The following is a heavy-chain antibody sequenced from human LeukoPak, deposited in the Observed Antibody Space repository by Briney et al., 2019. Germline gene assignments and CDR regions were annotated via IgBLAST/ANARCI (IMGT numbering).Heavy chain of an antibody. J-gene: IGHJ4*02. V-gene: IGHV4-39*07. Sequence: SETLSLTCTVSGGSISSSSYYWGWIRQPPGKGLEWIGSIYYSGSTYYNPSLKSRVTISVDTSKNQFSLKLSSVTDADTAVYYCASSGWSLHKAWFDYWGQGTLVTVSS. CDR2: IYYSGST. CDR3: ASSGWSLHKAWFDY. CDR1: GGSISSSSYY. D-gene: IGHD6-19*01.